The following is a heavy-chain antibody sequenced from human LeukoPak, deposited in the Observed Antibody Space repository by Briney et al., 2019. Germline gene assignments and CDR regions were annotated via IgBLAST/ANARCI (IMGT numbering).Heavy chain of an antibody. Sequence: GGSLRLSCAASGFTVSSNYMNWVRQAPGKGLEWVSVIYSGSNTYYADSVKGRFTISRDNSKNTLYLQMNSLGAEDTAVYYCAREMSYDSSGYFVYWGRGTLVTVSS. D-gene: IGHD3-22*01. CDR2: IYSGSNT. V-gene: IGHV3-66*01. J-gene: IGHJ4*02. CDR1: GFTVSSNY. CDR3: AREMSYDSSGYFVY.